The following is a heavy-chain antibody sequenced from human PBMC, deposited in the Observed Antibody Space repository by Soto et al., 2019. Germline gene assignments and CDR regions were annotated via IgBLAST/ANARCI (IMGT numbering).Heavy chain of an antibody. Sequence: SETRSLTGTVAGGSISSGGYYWSWIRQHPGKGLEWIGYIYYRGGTYYNPSLKSRGTITVDTSKTQSSLTLSSVTAADTAVYYCARDDCGGDCSEHYYYYGMDVWGQGTKGTVS. D-gene: IGHD2-21*02. CDR3: ARDDCGGDCSEHYYYYGMDV. CDR1: GGSISSGGYY. CDR2: IYYRGGT. V-gene: IGHV4-31*02. J-gene: IGHJ6*02.